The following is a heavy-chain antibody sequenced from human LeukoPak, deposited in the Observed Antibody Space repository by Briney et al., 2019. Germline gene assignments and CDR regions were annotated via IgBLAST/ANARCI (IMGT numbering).Heavy chain of an antibody. V-gene: IGHV1-69*13. CDR1: GGTFSSYA. Sequence: SVKVSCKASGGTFSSYAISWVRQAPGQGLEWMGGIIPIFGTANYAQKFQGRVTITADESTSTAYMELSSLRSEDTAVYYCASGPSRCSSTSCYARLGYFQHWGQAPWSPSPQ. CDR2: IIPIFGTA. CDR3: ASGPSRCSSTSCYARLGYFQH. J-gene: IGHJ1*01. D-gene: IGHD2-2*01.